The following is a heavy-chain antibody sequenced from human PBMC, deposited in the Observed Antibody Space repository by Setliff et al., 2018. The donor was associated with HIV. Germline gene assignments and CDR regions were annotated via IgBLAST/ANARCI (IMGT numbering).Heavy chain of an antibody. CDR3: ARCYYDSSGPTDAFDI. V-gene: IGHV1-2*02. Sequence: ASVKVSCKASGYTFTSYHMHWVRQAPGQGLEWMGWINPNTGGTNYAQKFQGRLTMTRDTSRSTVYMELSSLRSEDTAVYYCARCYYDSSGPTDAFDIWGQGTVVTVSS. CDR2: INPNTGGT. CDR1: GYTFTSYH. D-gene: IGHD3-22*01. J-gene: IGHJ3*02.